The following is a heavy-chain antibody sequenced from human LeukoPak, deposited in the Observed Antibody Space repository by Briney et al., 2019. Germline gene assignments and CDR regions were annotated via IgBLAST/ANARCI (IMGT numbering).Heavy chain of an antibody. CDR1: GFTFSSYG. V-gene: IGHV3-33*06. J-gene: IGHJ6*03. Sequence: GGSLRLSCAASGFTFSSYGMHWVRRAPGKGLEWVAVIWYDGSNKYYADSVKGRFTISRDNSKNTLYLQMNSLRAEDTAVYYCAKEGSSTPEWSYYYMDVWGKGTTVTVS. CDR2: IWYDGSNK. D-gene: IGHD2-2*01. CDR3: AKEGSSTPEWSYYYMDV.